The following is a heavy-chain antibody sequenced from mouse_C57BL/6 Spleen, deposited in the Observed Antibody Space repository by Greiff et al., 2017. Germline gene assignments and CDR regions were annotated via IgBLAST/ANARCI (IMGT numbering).Heavy chain of an antibody. Sequence: QVQLQQSGAELVKPGASVKISCKASGYAFSSYWMNWVKQRPGKGLEWIGQIYPGDGATNYNGKFKGKATLTADKSSSTAYMQRSSLSSVDSAVYFCARTGVPSAMDYWGQGTSVTVSS. CDR1: GYAFSSYW. V-gene: IGHV1-80*01. CDR3: ARTGVPSAMDY. CDR2: IYPGDGAT. D-gene: IGHD3-2*01. J-gene: IGHJ4*01.